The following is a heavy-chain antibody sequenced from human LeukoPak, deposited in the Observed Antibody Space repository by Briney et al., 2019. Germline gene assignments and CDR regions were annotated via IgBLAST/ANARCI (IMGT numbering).Heavy chain of an antibody. CDR1: GFTFSSYW. CDR3: ARENHLPRKLELLFFNAAADAFDI. D-gene: IGHD3-3*01. CDR2: IKQDGSEK. Sequence: GGSLRLSCAASGFTFSSYWMSWVRQAPGKGLEWVANIKQDGSEKYYVDSVKGRFTISRDNAKNSLYLQMNSLRAEDTAVYYCARENHLPRKLELLFFNAAADAFDIWGQGTMVTVSS. V-gene: IGHV3-7*01. J-gene: IGHJ3*02.